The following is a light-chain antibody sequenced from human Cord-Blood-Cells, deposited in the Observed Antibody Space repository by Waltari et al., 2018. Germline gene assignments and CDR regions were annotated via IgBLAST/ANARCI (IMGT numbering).Light chain of an antibody. Sequence: EIVMTQSPATLSVSPGERATLSCRASQSVSSNLAWYQQKPGQAPRLHIYGASTSATGSPARLSGRGSGTEFTLTNSSLQSEGFAVYYCQQYNNWPPLAFGGGTKVESK. V-gene: IGKV3-15*01. J-gene: IGKJ4*01. CDR2: GAS. CDR1: QSVSSN. CDR3: QQYNNWPPLA.